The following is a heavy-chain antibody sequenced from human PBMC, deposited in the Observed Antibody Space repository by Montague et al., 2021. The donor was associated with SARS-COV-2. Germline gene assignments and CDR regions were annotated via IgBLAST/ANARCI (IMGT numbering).Heavy chain of an antibody. Sequence: TLSLTCSVFGDSIANVNYFWSWIRQPAGKGLEWIGRVYISGSTDYNPSLKSRVTMLLDKSANELTLQVTSATAADTAVYYCARHLNYRDYGGDDYWGQGTLVTVSS. CDR3: ARHLNYRDYGGDDY. CDR1: GDSIANVNYF. J-gene: IGHJ4*02. V-gene: IGHV4-61*02. D-gene: IGHD4-17*01. CDR2: VYISGST.